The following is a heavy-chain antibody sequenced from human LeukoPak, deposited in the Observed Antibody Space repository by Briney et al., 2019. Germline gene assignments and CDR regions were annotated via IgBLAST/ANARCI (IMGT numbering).Heavy chain of an antibody. V-gene: IGHV3-7*01. CDR1: GFTFSSYW. D-gene: IGHD6-19*01. CDR3: ARWYSSGWCLDY. CDR2: IKQDGGEK. Sequence: GGSLRLSCAASGFTFSSYWMSWVRQAPGKGLEWVASIKQDGGEKYYVDSVKGRFTISRDNAKNALYLQMNSLRAEEMAVYYCARWYSSGWCLDYWGQGTLVTVSS. J-gene: IGHJ4*02.